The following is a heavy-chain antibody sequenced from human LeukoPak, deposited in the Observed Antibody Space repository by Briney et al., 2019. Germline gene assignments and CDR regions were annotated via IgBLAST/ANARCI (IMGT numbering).Heavy chain of an antibody. CDR1: GFTFSSYW. D-gene: IGHD3-16*02. Sequence: GGSLRLSCAASGFTFSSYWMSWVRQAPGKGLEWVANIRQDGSEKYYVDSVKGRFTISRDNAKNSLYLQMNSLRAEDTAVYYCAREESYYDYIWGSYRFFDYWGQGTLVTVSS. CDR3: AREESYYDYIWGSYRFFDY. V-gene: IGHV3-7*01. CDR2: IRQDGSEK. J-gene: IGHJ4*02.